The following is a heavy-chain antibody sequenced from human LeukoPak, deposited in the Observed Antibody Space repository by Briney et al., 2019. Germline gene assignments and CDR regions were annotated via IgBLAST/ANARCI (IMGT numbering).Heavy chain of an antibody. CDR2: LSGNGGAI. D-gene: IGHD3-22*01. V-gene: IGHV3-23*01. Sequence: GGSLRLSCVASGFSFGNYAMSWVRQAPGKGLEWVSGLSGNGGAIAYADSVKGRFTISRDNSRNMVYLQMNSLRVEDTAVYYCAKDPSVILLRYFDNWGQGTLVTVSS. J-gene: IGHJ4*02. CDR3: AKDPSVILLRYFDN. CDR1: GFSFGNYA.